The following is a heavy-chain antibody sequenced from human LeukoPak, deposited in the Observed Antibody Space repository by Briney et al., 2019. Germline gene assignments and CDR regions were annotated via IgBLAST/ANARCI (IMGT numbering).Heavy chain of an antibody. Sequence: SETLSLTCAVSGYSISSGYYWGWIRQPPGKGLEWIGSIYHSGSTYYNPSLKSRVTISVDTSKNQSSLKLSSVTAADTAVYYCARAPKGITMIVSPAFDIWGQGTMVTVSS. V-gene: IGHV4-38-2*01. CDR3: ARAPKGITMIVSPAFDI. D-gene: IGHD3-22*01. J-gene: IGHJ3*02. CDR2: IYHSGST. CDR1: GYSISSGYY.